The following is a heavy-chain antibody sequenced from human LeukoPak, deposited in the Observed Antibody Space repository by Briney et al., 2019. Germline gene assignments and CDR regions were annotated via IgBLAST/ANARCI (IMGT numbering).Heavy chain of an antibody. CDR1: GGTFSSYA. J-gene: IGHJ6*02. V-gene: IGHV1-69*05. CDR2: IIPIFGTA. Sequence: VASVKVSCKASGGTFSSYAISWVRQAPGQGLEWMGGIIPIFGTANYAQKFQGRVTMTRDTSTSTAYMELSSLRSEDTAVYYCATEGGYYYGMDVWGQGTTVTVSS. CDR3: ATEGGYYYGMDV.